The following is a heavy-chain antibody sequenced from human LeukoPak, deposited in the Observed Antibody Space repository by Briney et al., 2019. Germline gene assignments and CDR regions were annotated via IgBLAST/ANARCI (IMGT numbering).Heavy chain of an antibody. V-gene: IGHV3-23*01. Sequence: GGSLRLSCAASGFSISNSAMSWVRQAPGKGLEWVSLIVASSGSTFYADSVKGRFTISRDSSKNTVYLQMNSLKDEDTAVYYCARDAETSLANWGQGTLVTVSP. CDR2: IVASSGST. CDR3: ARDAETSLAN. CDR1: GFSISNSA. J-gene: IGHJ4*02. D-gene: IGHD5-24*01.